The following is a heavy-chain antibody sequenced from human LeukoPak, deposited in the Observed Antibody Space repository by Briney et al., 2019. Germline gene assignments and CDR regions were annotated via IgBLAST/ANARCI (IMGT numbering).Heavy chain of an antibody. CDR3: ARGLREVGATKGGYFDY. CDR2: INSDGSST. CDR1: GFTFSSYW. V-gene: IGHV3-74*01. J-gene: IGHJ4*02. D-gene: IGHD1-26*01. Sequence: GGSLRLSCAASGFTFSSYWIHWVRQAPGKGLVWVSRINSDGSSTSYADSVKGRFTISRDNAKNTLYLQMNSLRAEDTAVYYCARGLREVGATKGGYFDYWGQGTLVTVSS.